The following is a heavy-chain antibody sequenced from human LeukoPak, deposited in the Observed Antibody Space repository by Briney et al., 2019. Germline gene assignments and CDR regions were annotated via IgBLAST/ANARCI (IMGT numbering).Heavy chain of an antibody. CDR2: IYSGGST. CDR3: ARDQSYDFWSDYYYYMDV. CDR1: GFTVSSNH. D-gene: IGHD3-3*01. V-gene: IGHV3-66*02. J-gene: IGHJ6*03. Sequence: PGGSLRLSCAASGFTVSSNHMSWVRQAPGKGLEWVSAIYSGGSTYYADSVKGRFTISRDNSKNTLYLQMSSLRAEDTAVYYCARDQSYDFWSDYYYYMDVWGKGTTVTVSS.